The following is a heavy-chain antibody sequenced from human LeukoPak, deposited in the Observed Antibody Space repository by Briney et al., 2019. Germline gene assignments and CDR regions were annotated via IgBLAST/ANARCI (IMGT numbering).Heavy chain of an antibody. CDR2: ITPNSGGT. V-gene: IGHV1-2*02. Sequence: GASVKVSCKASGYTFSDYYIHWVRQAPGQGLEWMGWITPNSGGTKYAQKLQGRVTMTTDTSTSTAYMELRSLRSDDTAVYYCARDGPQPDYFDYWGQGTLVTVSS. CDR3: ARDGPQPDYFDY. J-gene: IGHJ4*02. D-gene: IGHD1-1*01. CDR1: GYTFSDYY.